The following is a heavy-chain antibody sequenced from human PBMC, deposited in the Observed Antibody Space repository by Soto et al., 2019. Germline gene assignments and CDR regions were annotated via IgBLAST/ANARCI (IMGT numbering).Heavy chain of an antibody. CDR3: ARGPYYYDSSAYYYALGFDI. Sequence: SETLSLTCGVYGGSFSGYYWSWIRQPPGKGLEWIGEISRGGTTNYKPSLKSRVTISVDTSKNQFSLRLISVTAADTAVYYCARGPYYYDSSAYYYALGFDIRGQGTLVTVSS. D-gene: IGHD3-22*01. CDR2: ISRGGTT. V-gene: IGHV4-34*01. J-gene: IGHJ3*02. CDR1: GGSFSGYY.